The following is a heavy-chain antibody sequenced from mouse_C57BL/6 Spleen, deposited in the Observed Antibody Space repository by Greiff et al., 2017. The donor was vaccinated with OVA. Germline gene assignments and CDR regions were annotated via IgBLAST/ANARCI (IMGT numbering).Heavy chain of an antibody. CDR2: IDPSDSET. Sequence: QVQLQQPGAELVRPGSSVKLSCKASGYTFTSYWMHWVKQRPIQGLEWIGNIDPSDSETHYNQKFKDKATLTVDKSSSTAYMQLSSLTSEDSAVYYCARTYIRYYGSSNWYFDVWGTGTTVTVSS. CDR1: GYTFTSYW. D-gene: IGHD1-1*01. CDR3: ARTYIRYYGSSNWYFDV. V-gene: IGHV1-52*01. J-gene: IGHJ1*03.